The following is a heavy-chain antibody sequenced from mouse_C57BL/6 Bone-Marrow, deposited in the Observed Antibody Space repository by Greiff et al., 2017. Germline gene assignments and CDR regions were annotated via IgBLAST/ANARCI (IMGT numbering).Heavy chain of an antibody. V-gene: IGHV1-55*01. CDR1: GYTFTSYW. D-gene: IGHD3-2*02. Sequence: QVQLQQPGAELVKPGASVKMSCKASGYTFTSYWITWVKQRPGPGLEWIGDIYPGSGSTNYNEKFKSKATLTVDTSSSTAYMQLSSLTSEDSAVYYCARPAQATDYAMDYWGQGTSVTVSS. CDR2: IYPGSGST. CDR3: ARPAQATDYAMDY. J-gene: IGHJ4*01.